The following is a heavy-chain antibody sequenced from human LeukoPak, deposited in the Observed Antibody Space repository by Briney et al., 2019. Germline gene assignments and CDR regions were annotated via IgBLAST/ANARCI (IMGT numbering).Heavy chain of an antibody. CDR1: GGTFSSYA. Sequence: ASVKVSCKASGGTFSSYAISWVRQAPGQGLEWMGRINPIFGTANYAQKIQGRVTITTDESTSTAYMELSSLRSEDTAVYYCATQRRCSGGSCYAFDYWGQGTLVTVSS. CDR2: INPIFGTA. D-gene: IGHD2-15*01. J-gene: IGHJ4*02. CDR3: ATQRRCSGGSCYAFDY. V-gene: IGHV1-69*05.